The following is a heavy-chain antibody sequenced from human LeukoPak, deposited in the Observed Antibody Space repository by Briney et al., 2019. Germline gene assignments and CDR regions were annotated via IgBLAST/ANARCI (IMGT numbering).Heavy chain of an antibody. CDR2: IYTSGDT. CDR1: GSSIGNYY. J-gene: IGHJ6*03. CDR3: AREDTAMADYYYYYYMDV. V-gene: IGHV4-4*07. Sequence: KSSETLSLTCTVSGSSIGNYYWSWIRQPPGKGLEWIGRIYTSGDTKYNPSLKSRVTISVGASNNQFSLKLTSVTAADTAVYYCAREDTAMADYYYYYYMDVWGKGTTVTVSS. D-gene: IGHD5-18*01.